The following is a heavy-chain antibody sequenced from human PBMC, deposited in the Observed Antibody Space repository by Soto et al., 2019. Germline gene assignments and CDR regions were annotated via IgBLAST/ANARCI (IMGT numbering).Heavy chain of an antibody. CDR2: ISGSGGST. Sequence: EVQLLESGGGLVQPGGSLRLSCAASGFTFSSYAMSWVRQAPGKGPEWVSAISGSGGSTYYADSVKGRFTISRDNSKNALYLQMNSLRAEDTAVYYCAKSISSQAAAGKNYWGQGTLVTVSS. J-gene: IGHJ4*02. V-gene: IGHV3-23*01. D-gene: IGHD6-13*01. CDR1: GFTFSSYA. CDR3: AKSISSQAAAGKNY.